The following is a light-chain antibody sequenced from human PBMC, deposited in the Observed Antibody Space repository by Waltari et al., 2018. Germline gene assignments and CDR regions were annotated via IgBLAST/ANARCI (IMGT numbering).Light chain of an antibody. V-gene: IGKV3-11*01. J-gene: IGKJ4*01. CDR1: QSVTTY. CDR3: QQRRDWPLT. Sequence: DIVLTQSPAILSLSPGDRASLSCRASQSVTTYLAWYQQKPGQAPRLLIYDTSNRATGIPARFSGSGFGTDFTLTISSLEPEDFAVYYCQQRRDWPLTFGGGTKVEIK. CDR2: DTS.